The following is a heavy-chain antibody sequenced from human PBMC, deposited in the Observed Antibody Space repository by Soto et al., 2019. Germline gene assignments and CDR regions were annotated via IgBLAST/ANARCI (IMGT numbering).Heavy chain of an antibody. CDR3: ARERVSGYCSGGGCAGWFDP. D-gene: IGHD2-15*01. V-gene: IGHV1-46*01. Sequence: QVQLVQSGAEVKKPGASVKVSCKASGYTFASYYLHWVRQAPGQGLEWMGLINPKGDTTTYAQKCQGRVTRTRDTSTSTVFRELSSRRSEDTAVYYCARERVSGYCSGGGCAGWFDPWGQGTLVTVSS. CDR2: INPKGDTT. J-gene: IGHJ5*02. CDR1: GYTFASYY.